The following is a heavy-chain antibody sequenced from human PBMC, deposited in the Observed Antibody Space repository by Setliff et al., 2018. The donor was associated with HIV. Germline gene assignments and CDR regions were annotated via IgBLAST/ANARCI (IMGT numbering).Heavy chain of an antibody. V-gene: IGHV4-31*03. Sequence: LTCTVSGGSISSGGYYWSWIRQHPGKGLEWIGYIYYSGSTYYNPSLKSRVTISVDTSKNQFSLKLSSVTAADTAVYYCARVPPLKAFGGVISLYYFDYWGQGTLVTVSS. J-gene: IGHJ4*02. CDR2: IYYSGST. CDR3: ARVPPLKAFGGVISLYYFDY. D-gene: IGHD3-16*02. CDR1: GGSISSGGYY.